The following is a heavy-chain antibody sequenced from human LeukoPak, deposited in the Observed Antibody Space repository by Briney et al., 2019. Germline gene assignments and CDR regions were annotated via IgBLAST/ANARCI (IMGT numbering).Heavy chain of an antibody. CDR1: GFTVSSNY. CDR2: IYSGGST. J-gene: IGHJ5*02. V-gene: IGHV3-53*01. Sequence: GGSLRLSCAASGFTVSSNYMSWVRQAPGKGLEWVSVIYSGGSTYYADSVKGRFTISRDNSKNTLYLQMNSLRAEDTAVYYCAGGDSRSSGRSVPWGQGTLVTVSS. CDR3: AGGDSRSSGRSVP. D-gene: IGHD6-6*01.